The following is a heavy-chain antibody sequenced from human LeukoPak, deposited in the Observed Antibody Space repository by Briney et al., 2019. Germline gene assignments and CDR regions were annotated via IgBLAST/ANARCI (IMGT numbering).Heavy chain of an antibody. CDR1: GGSISNYY. CDR2: IHHGGST. CDR3: ATMDTAMVFDAFDI. D-gene: IGHD5-18*01. J-gene: IGHJ3*02. V-gene: IGHV4-59*04. Sequence: SETLSLTCTFSGGSISNYYWGWIRQPPGKGLEGIGRIHHGGSTYYNPSLASRVTMSEDTSKNQFSLKLSSVTAADTAVYYCATMDTAMVFDAFDIWGQGTMVTVSS.